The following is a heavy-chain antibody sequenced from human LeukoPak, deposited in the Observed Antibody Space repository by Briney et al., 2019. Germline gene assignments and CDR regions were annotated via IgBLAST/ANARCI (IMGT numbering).Heavy chain of an antibody. CDR1: GYTFTSYG. Sequence: ASLKVSCKASGYTFTSYGISWVRQAPGQGLEWMVWISAYNGNTNYAQKIQGRVTMTTDTSTSTAYMELRSLRSDDTAVYYCARDIRTLDYYDSQSPCYFDYWGQGTLVTVSS. J-gene: IGHJ4*02. CDR2: ISAYNGNT. D-gene: IGHD3-22*01. CDR3: ARDIRTLDYYDSQSPCYFDY. V-gene: IGHV1-18*01.